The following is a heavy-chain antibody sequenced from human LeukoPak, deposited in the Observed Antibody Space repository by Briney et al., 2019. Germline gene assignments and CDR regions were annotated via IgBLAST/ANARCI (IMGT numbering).Heavy chain of an antibody. D-gene: IGHD5-24*01. CDR3: AKDRGRWLQFDAFDI. CDR1: GFTFDDYT. J-gene: IGHJ3*02. CDR2: ISWDGGST. Sequence: PGGSLRLSCAASGFTFDDYTMHWLRQAPGKGLEWVSLISWDGGSTYYADSVQGRFTISRDNSKNSLYLQMNSLRTEDTALYYCAKDRGRWLQFDAFDIWGQGTMVTVSS. V-gene: IGHV3-43*01.